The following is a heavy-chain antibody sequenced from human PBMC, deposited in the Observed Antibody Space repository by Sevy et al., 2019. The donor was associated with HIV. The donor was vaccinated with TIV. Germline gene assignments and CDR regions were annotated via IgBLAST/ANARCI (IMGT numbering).Heavy chain of an antibody. D-gene: IGHD2-21*02. CDR2: ISSDGTKE. Sequence: GGSLRLSCAASGFTFNNYGMHWVRQAPGKGLEWVAVISSDGTKEYYADSVKGRFTISRDNSKNTMYLQMNSLRVEDTAVYYCARDLPSAVTDPFYYYGLAVWGQGTTVTVSS. CDR3: ARDLPSAVTDPFYYYGLAV. J-gene: IGHJ6*02. V-gene: IGHV3-30*03. CDR1: GFTFNNYG.